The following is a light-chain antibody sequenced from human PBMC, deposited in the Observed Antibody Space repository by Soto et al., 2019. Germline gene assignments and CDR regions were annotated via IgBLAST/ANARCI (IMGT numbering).Light chain of an antibody. V-gene: IGKV3-11*01. CDR3: QQYYSARWT. Sequence: ESVLTQSPATLSLSPGERATLSCRASPSVSNSLAWYQHKPGQAPRLLIYDASNRATGVPTRFSGSGSGTDFTLTISSLEPEDFAVYYCQQYYSARWTFGQGTKVEIK. CDR1: PSVSNS. J-gene: IGKJ1*01. CDR2: DAS.